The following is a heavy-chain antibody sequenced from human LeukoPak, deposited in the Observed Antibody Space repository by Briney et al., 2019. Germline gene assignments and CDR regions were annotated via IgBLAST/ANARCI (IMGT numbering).Heavy chain of an antibody. CDR3: ARHIGYSYGLYFDY. CDR1: GGSISSSSYY. V-gene: IGHV4-39*01. D-gene: IGHD5-18*01. J-gene: IGHJ4*02. Sequence: PLETLSLTCTVSGGSISSSSYYWGWIRQPPGKGLEWIGSIYYSGSTYYNPSLKSRVTISVDTFKNQFSLKLSSVTAADTAVYYCARHIGYSYGLYFDYWGQGTLVTVSS. CDR2: IYYSGST.